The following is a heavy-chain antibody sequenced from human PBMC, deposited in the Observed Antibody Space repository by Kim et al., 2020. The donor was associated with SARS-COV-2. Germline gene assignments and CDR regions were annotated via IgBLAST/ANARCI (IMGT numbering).Heavy chain of an antibody. J-gene: IGHJ5*02. CDR3: ARDRGGSGIYPSVWFDP. V-gene: IGHV1-46*01. Sequence: FQGRATMTRDTSTSTVYMELSSLRSEDTAVYYCARDRGGSGIYPSVWFDPWGQGTLVTVSS. D-gene: IGHD3-10*01.